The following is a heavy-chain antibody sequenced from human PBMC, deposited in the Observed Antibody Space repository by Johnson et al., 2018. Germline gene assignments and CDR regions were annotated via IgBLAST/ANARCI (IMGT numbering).Heavy chain of an antibody. Sequence: VQLVQSGGGLVQPGRSLRLSCAASGFTFDVYAMHWVRQVPGKGLEWVSGISWDSGNIAYADSVKGRFTISIDNSKNMVYLQMNSLRIEDTAVYFCAKDSPGTYHRGGLDIWGQGTMVAVSS. V-gene: IGHV3-9*01. J-gene: IGHJ3*02. CDR3: AKDSPGTYHRGGLDI. CDR1: GFTFDVYA. D-gene: IGHD3-16*01. CDR2: ISWDSGNI.